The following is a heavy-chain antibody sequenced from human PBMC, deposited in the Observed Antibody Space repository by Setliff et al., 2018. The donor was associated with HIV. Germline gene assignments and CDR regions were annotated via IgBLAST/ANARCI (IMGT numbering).Heavy chain of an antibody. J-gene: IGHJ4*02. V-gene: IGHV1-69*11. CDR3: ARGVLYGLSEY. CDR1: GHTPRHYG. D-gene: IGHD3-10*01. CDR2: LIPVLGEP. Sequence: SVKVSCKASGHTPRHYGINWIRQAPGQGLEWVGSLIPVLGEPHYAPRFQGRVTITADDSTNTAYLELSNLRLDDTATYYCARGVLYGLSEYWGTGSLVTVSS.